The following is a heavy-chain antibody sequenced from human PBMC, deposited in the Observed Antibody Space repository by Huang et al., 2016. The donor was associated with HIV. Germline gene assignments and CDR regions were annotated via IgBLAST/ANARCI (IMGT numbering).Heavy chain of an antibody. CDR3: ARDRWYHGY. D-gene: IGHD6-13*01. J-gene: IGHJ4*02. Sequence: GLSWVANIKQDGSEKYYVDSVKGRFTISRDNAKNSLYLQMNSLRAEDTAVYYCARDRWYHGYWGQGTRVTVSS. V-gene: IGHV3-7*01. CDR2: IKQDGSEK.